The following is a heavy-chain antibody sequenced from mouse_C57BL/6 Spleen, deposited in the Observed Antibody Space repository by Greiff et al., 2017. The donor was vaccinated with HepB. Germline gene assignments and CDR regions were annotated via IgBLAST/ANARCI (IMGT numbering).Heavy chain of an antibody. CDR3: TRHYDPYDAMDY. CDR2: IDPETGGT. CDR1: GYTFTDYE. D-gene: IGHD2-4*01. J-gene: IGHJ4*01. Sequence: QVQLQQSGAELVRPGASVTLSCKASGYTFTDYEMHWVKQTPVHGLEWIGAIDPETGGTAYNQKFKGKAILTADKSSSTAYMELRSLTSEDSAVYYCTRHYDPYDAMDYWGQGTTVTVSS. V-gene: IGHV1-15*01.